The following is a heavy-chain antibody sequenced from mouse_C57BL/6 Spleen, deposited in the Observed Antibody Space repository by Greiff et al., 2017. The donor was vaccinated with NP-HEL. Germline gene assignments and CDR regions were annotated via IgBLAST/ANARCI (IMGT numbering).Heavy chain of an antibody. V-gene: IGHV14-4*01. CDR2: IDPENGDT. D-gene: IGHD2-2*01. J-gene: IGHJ3*01. CDR3: TTMVTTTWFAY. Sequence: EVQLQQSGAELVRPGASVKLSCTASGFNIKDDYMHWVKQRPEQGLEWIGWIDPENGDTEYASKFQGKATITADTSSNTAYLQLSSLTSEDTAVYYCTTMVTTTWFAYWGQRTLVTVSA. CDR1: GFNIKDDY.